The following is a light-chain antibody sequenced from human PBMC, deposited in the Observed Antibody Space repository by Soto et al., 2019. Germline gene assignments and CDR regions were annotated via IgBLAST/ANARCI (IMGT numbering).Light chain of an antibody. V-gene: IGKV1-5*01. CDR2: DAS. J-gene: IGKJ1*01. CDR1: QSISSW. Sequence: DLQMTQSPSTLSASVGDRVTITCRASQSISSWLAWYQQKPGKAPKLLIYDASSLESVVRSRFSGSGSSTEFTLTISRLQPDHFATYSCQQYNSYPCTFGQATKVEIK. CDR3: QQYNSYPCT.